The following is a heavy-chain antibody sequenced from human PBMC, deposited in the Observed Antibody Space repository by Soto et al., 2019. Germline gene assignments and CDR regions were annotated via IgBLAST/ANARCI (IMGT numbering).Heavy chain of an antibody. Sequence: ASVKVACKASGDISSSYGVTWVRQAPGQGLEWMGWISAYNGNTNYAQNLQGRVTMTRETSISSAYLELRGLRSDDTAVYYCARDGPESSSSTGLGNWGQGTQVTVYS. D-gene: IGHD6-6*01. CDR1: GDISSSYG. CDR2: ISAYNGNT. V-gene: IGHV1-18*04. J-gene: IGHJ4*02. CDR3: ARDGPESSSSTGLGN.